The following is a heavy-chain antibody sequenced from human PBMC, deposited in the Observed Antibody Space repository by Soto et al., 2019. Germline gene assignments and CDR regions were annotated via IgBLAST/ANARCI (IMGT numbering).Heavy chain of an antibody. V-gene: IGHV2-5*02. Sequence: QITLNESGPALVKPTQTLTLTCTFSGFSLNTRDVGVGWIRQPPGKALEWLGVVYWDDDKTYSPSLKSRLTITKDTPKNQVVLRMTNMDPVATATYYCAHCRGGVASFWGQGTLVTVSS. CDR3: AHCRGGVASF. CDR1: GFSLNTRDVG. D-gene: IGHD3-16*01. CDR2: VYWDDDK. J-gene: IGHJ4*02.